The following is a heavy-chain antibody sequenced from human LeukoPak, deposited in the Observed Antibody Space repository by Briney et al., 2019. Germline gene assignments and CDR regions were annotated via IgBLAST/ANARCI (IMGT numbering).Heavy chain of an antibody. D-gene: IGHD1-26*01. J-gene: IGHJ2*01. Sequence: GGSLRLSCAASGFTFSSYAMSWVRQAPGKGLEWVSVISGSGGSTYYADSVKGRFTISRDSSKNTLFLHMNTLRAEDTAIYYCAKDRTVGASYWYFDLWGRGTLVTVSS. CDR2: ISGSGGST. CDR3: AKDRTVGASYWYFDL. CDR1: GFTFSSYA. V-gene: IGHV3-23*01.